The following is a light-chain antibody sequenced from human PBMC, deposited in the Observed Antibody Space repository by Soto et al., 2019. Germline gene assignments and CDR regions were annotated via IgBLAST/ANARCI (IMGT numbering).Light chain of an antibody. V-gene: IGKV3-20*01. CDR1: QRITEK. Sequence: IVMTQSPDTLSVSPGERATLSCRASQRITEKVAWYQQKPGQAPGLLVYGASSRATGIPDRFSGSGSGTDFTLTISRLEPEDFAVYYCQQYGRSPWTFGQGTKVDI. CDR3: QQYGRSPWT. J-gene: IGKJ1*01. CDR2: GAS.